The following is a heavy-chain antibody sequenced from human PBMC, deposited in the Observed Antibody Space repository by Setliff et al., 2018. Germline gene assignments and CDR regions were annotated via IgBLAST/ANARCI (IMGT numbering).Heavy chain of an antibody. Sequence: SSETLSLTCTVSGGSISSGSYYWSWIRQPAGKGLEWIGHIYSSGSTNYNPSLKSRVTISVDRSKNQFSLKLSSVIAADTAVHYCARDLYSSSSGGFYYYYYYMDVWGKGTTVTVSS. J-gene: IGHJ6*03. D-gene: IGHD6-6*01. CDR1: GGSISSGSYY. V-gene: IGHV4-61*09. CDR3: ARDLYSSSSGGFYYYYYYMDV. CDR2: IYSSGST.